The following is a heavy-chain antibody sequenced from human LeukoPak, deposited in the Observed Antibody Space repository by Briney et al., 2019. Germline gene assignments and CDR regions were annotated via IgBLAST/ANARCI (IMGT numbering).Heavy chain of an antibody. V-gene: IGHV3-53*01. CDR2: IYSGGST. D-gene: IGHD2-8*01. CDR1: GFTVSSNY. Sequence: GGSLRLSCAASGFTVSSNYMSWVRQAPGKGLEWVSVIYSGGSTYYADSVKGRFTISRDNSKNTLYLQMNSLRAEDTAVYYCARENGDVLDSPSFDPWGQGTLVTVSS. J-gene: IGHJ5*02. CDR3: ARENGDVLDSPSFDP.